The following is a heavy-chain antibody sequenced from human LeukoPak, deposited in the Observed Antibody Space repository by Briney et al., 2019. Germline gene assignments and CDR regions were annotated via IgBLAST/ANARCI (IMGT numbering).Heavy chain of an antibody. J-gene: IGHJ4*02. CDR2: ISGSGGST. CDR1: GFIFSSYA. Sequence: GGSLRLSCAASGFIFSSYAMSWVRQAPGKGLEWVSAISGSGGSTYYADSVKGRFTISRDNAKNSLYLQMNSLRAEDTAVYYCARRSSLDYWGQGTLVTVSS. CDR3: ARRSSLDY. V-gene: IGHV3-23*01. D-gene: IGHD2-15*01.